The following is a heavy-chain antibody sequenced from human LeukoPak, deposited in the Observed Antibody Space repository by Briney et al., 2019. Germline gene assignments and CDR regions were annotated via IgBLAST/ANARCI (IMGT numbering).Heavy chain of an antibody. D-gene: IGHD3-22*01. CDR3: ARTYYYDSSGYYFDY. CDR1: GYTFANYY. CDR2: LNRSGGNT. V-gene: IGHV1-46*01. Sequence: GASVKVSCKASGYTFANYYMHWVRQPPGQGLEGMGILNRSGGNTNYAQKFLGRVTMTRDMSTSTVYMELSSLISEDTAVYYCARTYYYDSSGYYFDYWGQGTLVTVSS. J-gene: IGHJ4*02.